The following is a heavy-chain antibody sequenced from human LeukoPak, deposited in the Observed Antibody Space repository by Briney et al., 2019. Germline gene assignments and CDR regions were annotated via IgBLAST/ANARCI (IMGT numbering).Heavy chain of an antibody. Sequence: QSGGSLRLSCAASGFTFDDYTMHWVRQAPGKGLEWVSLISWDGGSTYYADSVKGRFTISRDNSKNSLYLQMNSLRTEDTALYYCAKDISVGATPYYFDSWGQGTLVTVSS. D-gene: IGHD1-26*01. V-gene: IGHV3-43*01. J-gene: IGHJ4*02. CDR2: ISWDGGST. CDR1: GFTFDDYT. CDR3: AKDISVGATPYYFDS.